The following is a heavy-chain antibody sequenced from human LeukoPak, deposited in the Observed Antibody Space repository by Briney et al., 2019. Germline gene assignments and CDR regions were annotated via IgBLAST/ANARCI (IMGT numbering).Heavy chain of an antibody. CDR3: ASGLYEAFDI. CDR1: GDSVSSNSAA. Sequence: SQTLSLTCAISGDSVSSNSAAWNCIRQSPSRGLEWLGRTYYRSKWYNDYAVSVKSRITINPDTSKNQFSLQLNSVTPEDTAVYYCASGLYEAFDIWGQGTMVTVSS. CDR2: TYYRSKWYN. V-gene: IGHV6-1*01. J-gene: IGHJ3*02.